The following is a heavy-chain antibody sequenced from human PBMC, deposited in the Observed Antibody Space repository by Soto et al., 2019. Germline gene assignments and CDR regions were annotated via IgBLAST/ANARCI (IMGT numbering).Heavy chain of an antibody. D-gene: IGHD3-22*01. CDR2: ISGSGGST. Sequence: GGSLRLSCAASGFTFSSYAMSWVHQAPGKGLEWVSAISGSGGSTYYADSVKGRFTISRDNSKNTLYLQMNSLRAEDTAVYYCAKDHQWLPTYFDYWGQGTLVTVSS. CDR1: GFTFSSYA. V-gene: IGHV3-23*01. J-gene: IGHJ4*02. CDR3: AKDHQWLPTYFDY.